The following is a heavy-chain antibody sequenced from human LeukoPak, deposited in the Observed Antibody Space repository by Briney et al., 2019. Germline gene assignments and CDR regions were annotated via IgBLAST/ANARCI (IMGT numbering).Heavy chain of an antibody. CDR3: ATEAPGSYRFDN. CDR2: VYTDGGTI. D-gene: IGHD3-10*01. Sequence: ASVKVSCKASGNIFTNYHPRWVRLAPGRGLEWMGAVYTDGGTITNTRSFQDRVTMTRDVSTRTVYMELSSLNSEDAAVYYCATEAPGSYRFDNWGQEILVTVSS. J-gene: IGHJ4*02. CDR1: GNIFTNYH. V-gene: IGHV1-46*01.